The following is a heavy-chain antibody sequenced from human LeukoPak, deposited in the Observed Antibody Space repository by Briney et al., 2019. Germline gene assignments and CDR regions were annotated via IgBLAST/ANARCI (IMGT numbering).Heavy chain of an antibody. CDR1: GGSFSSYY. CDR2: IYYSGST. CDR3: ARLTHCDFWSGDYYYGMDV. Sequence: SETLSLTCTVSGGSFSSYYWSWIRQPPGKGLEWIGFIYYSGSTNYNPSLKSRVTISVDTSKNQFSLKLSSVTAADTAVYYCARLTHCDFWSGDYYYGMDVWGQGTTVTVSS. V-gene: IGHV4-59*01. J-gene: IGHJ6*02. D-gene: IGHD3-3*01.